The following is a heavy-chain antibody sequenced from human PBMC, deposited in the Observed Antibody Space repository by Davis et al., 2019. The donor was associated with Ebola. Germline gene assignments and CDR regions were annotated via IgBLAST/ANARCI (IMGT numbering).Heavy chain of an antibody. CDR1: GGSISSYY. V-gene: IGHV4-4*07. CDR3: ARARAWYSGTSYGMAV. Sequence: MPSETLSLTCTVSGGSISSYYWSWIRQPAGKGLEWIGRIYTSGSTNYSPSLKSRVTISVDTSKNQFSLNLNSVTAEDTAVYYCARARAWYSGTSYGMAVWGQGTTVTVSS. D-gene: IGHD1-26*01. J-gene: IGHJ6*02. CDR2: IYTSGST.